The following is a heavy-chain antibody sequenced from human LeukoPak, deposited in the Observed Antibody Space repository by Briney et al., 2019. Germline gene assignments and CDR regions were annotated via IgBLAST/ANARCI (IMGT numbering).Heavy chain of an antibody. CDR1: GYSFTSYW. V-gene: IGHV5-51*01. Sequence: GESLKISCKGSGYSFTSYWIGWVRQMPGKGLEWMGIIYPGDSDTRYSTSFQGQVTISADKSISTAYLQWSSLKASDTAMYYCARPPDCSGGSCRGGDYYFDYWGQGTLVTVSS. J-gene: IGHJ4*02. CDR2: IYPGDSDT. D-gene: IGHD2-15*01. CDR3: ARPPDCSGGSCRGGDYYFDY.